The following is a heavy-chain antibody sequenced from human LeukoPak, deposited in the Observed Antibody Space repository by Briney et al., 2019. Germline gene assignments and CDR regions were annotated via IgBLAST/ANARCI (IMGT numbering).Heavy chain of an antibody. V-gene: IGHV4-39*01. J-gene: IGHJ4*02. CDR2: IYYTGTT. CDR3: YLVILTGYYTRNFFDY. Sequence: SSETLSLTCTLSGGSIGTSSYYWGWIRQSPGKGLEWIGSIYYTGTTYYDPSLKSRVTISADRSTNRFSLKLSSVTAADTAVYYCYLVILTGYYTRNFFDYWGQGTLVTVSS. D-gene: IGHD3-9*01. CDR1: GGSIGTSSYY.